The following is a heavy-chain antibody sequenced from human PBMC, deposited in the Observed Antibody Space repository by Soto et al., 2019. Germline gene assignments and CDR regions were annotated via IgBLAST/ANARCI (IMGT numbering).Heavy chain of an antibody. Sequence: GSLSLSCAASGFPFSDHAMSWVRQAPGKGLEWVSGISGSGAYIYYADSVKGRFTISRDNSKNMLYLQMNSLRAEDTAVYYCAKDVYKQPPSGWFDPWGQGTPVTVSS. V-gene: IGHV3-23*01. D-gene: IGHD1-20*01. J-gene: IGHJ5*02. CDR3: AKDVYKQPPSGWFDP. CDR1: GFPFSDHA. CDR2: ISGSGAYI.